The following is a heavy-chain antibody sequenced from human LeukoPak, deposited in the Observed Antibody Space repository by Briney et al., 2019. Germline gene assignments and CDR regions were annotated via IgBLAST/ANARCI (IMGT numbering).Heavy chain of an antibody. CDR3: ARNSYYYDSSGYYYVTDY. D-gene: IGHD3-22*01. CDR2: ISGSGGST. Sequence: GGSLRLSCAASGFTFSSYAMSWVRQAPGKGLEWVSAISGSGGSTYYADSVKGRFTISRDNSKNTLYLQMNSLRAEDTAVYYCARNSYYYDSSGYYYVTDYWGQGTLVTVSS. J-gene: IGHJ4*02. CDR1: GFTFSSYA. V-gene: IGHV3-23*01.